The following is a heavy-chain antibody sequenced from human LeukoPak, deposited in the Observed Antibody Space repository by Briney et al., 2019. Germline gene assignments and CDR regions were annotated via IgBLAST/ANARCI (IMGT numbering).Heavy chain of an antibody. CDR2: IYYSGST. D-gene: IGHD3-3*01. V-gene: IGHV4-39*07. CDR3: ARVHDFWSSYLDY. J-gene: IGHJ4*02. CDR1: GGSISSSSYY. Sequence: SETLSLTCTVSGGSISSSSYYWGWIRQPPGKGLEWIGSIYYSGSTYYNPSLKSRVTISIDTSKNQFSLRLSSVTAADTALYYRARVHDFWSSYLDYWGQGTLVTVSS.